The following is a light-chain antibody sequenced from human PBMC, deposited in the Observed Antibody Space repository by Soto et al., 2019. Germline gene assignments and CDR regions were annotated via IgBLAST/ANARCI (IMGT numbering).Light chain of an antibody. V-gene: IGKV1-27*01. CDR1: QGISKY. J-gene: IGKJ4*01. CDR3: QKYNSAPLT. Sequence: DIQMTQSPSSLSASVGDRVTITCRASQGISKYFAWYQQKPGKVPKVLIYAASTLQSGVPSRFSGSGSGTDFTLTISSLQPEDVATYYCQKYNSAPLTFGGGTKVEIK. CDR2: AAS.